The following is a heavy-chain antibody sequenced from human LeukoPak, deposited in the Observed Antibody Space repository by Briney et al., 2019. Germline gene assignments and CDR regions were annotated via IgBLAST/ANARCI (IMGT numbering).Heavy chain of an antibody. V-gene: IGHV3-48*04. CDR1: GFTFSSYS. CDR3: AKDSRYYYGSGSSQFDY. CDR2: ISSVSSTI. Sequence: PGGSLRLSCAASGFTFSSYSMNWVRQAPGKGLEWVSYISSVSSTIYYADSVKGRFTISRDNAKNSLYLQMNSLRAEDTALYYSAKDSRYYYGSGSSQFDYWGQGTLVTVSS. D-gene: IGHD3-10*01. J-gene: IGHJ4*02.